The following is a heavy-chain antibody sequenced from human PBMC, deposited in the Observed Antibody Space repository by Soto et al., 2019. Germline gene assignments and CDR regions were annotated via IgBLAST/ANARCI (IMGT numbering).Heavy chain of an antibody. Sequence: PGGSLRLSCAASGFTFSSYSMNWVRQAPGKGLEWVSSISSSSSYIYYADSVKGRFTISRDNAKNSLYLQMNSLRAEDTAVYYCARVLDIIRPIVGAKACDYWGQGTLVTVSS. J-gene: IGHJ4*02. CDR2: ISSSSSYI. CDR3: ARVLDIIRPIVGAKACDY. D-gene: IGHD1-26*01. CDR1: GFTFSSYS. V-gene: IGHV3-21*01.